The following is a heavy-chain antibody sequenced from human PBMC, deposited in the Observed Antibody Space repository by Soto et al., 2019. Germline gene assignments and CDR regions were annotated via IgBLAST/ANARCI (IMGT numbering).Heavy chain of an antibody. J-gene: IGHJ6*02. CDR1: GYTFTSYG. CDR3: ARSSFLGYCSSTSCPGMDV. V-gene: IGHV1-18*04. D-gene: IGHD2-2*01. CDR2: ISAYNGNT. Sequence: ASVKVSCKASGYTFTSYGISWVRQAPGQGLEWMGWISAYNGNTNYAQKLQGRVTMTTDTSTSTAYMELRSLRSDDTAVYYCARSSFLGYCSSTSCPGMDVWGQGTTVTVSS.